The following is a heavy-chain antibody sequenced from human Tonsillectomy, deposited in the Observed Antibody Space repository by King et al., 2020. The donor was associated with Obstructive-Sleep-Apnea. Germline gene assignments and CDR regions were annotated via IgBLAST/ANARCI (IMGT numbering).Heavy chain of an antibody. CDR1: GYTFTDYY. CDR2: INPKSGGT. CDR3: ARGGYYYDSSGYYPEDY. D-gene: IGHD3-22*01. J-gene: IGHJ4*02. V-gene: IGHV1-2*02. Sequence: QLVQSGAEVKKPGASVKVSCKASGYTFTDYYMHWVRQAPGQGLEWMGWINPKSGGTNHAQKFQGRVTMTRDTSISTAYMELSRLRSDDTAVYYCARGGYYYDSSGYYPEDYWGQGTLVTVSS.